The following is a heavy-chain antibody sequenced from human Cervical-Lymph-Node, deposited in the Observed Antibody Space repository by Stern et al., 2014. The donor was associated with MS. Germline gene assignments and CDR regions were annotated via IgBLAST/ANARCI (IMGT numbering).Heavy chain of an antibody. CDR2: ISAYNCNT. CDR1: GYTFTSYG. CDR3: ARGLLGSENAFDI. Sequence: VPLEESGAEVKKPGASVKVSCKASGYTFTSYGIRWVRQAHGQGLEWKGCISAYNCNTNYAQKLQGRVTMTTDTSTSTAYMELRSLRSDDTAVYYCARGLLGSENAFDIWGQGTMVTVSS. D-gene: IGHD2-15*01. V-gene: IGHV1-18*01. J-gene: IGHJ3*02.